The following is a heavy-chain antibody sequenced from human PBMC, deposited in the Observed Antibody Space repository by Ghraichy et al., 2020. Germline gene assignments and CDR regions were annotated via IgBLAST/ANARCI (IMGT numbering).Heavy chain of an antibody. J-gene: IGHJ5*02. D-gene: IGHD1-26*01. CDR2: ITGTGTRT. CDR1: EFTFSNYA. V-gene: IGHV3-23*01. CDR3: ARLVGADSFWP. Sequence: GGSLRLSCVASEFTFSNYAMSWVRQAPGKGLEWVSSITGTGTRTYYADSVKGRFTISRDNSKNTLYLQMNSRRAEDAAVYYCARLVGADSFWPCGQRTLVTVPS.